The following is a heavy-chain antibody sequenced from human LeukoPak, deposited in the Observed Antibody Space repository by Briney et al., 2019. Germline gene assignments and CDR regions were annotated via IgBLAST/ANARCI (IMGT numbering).Heavy chain of an antibody. Sequence: ASVRVSCKASGYTFTNYYIHWVRQAPGHGLEWLGISNPSGDSTNYAQKFQGRVTMTRDTSTSTVYMDLSSLRSEDTAVYYCARWTTTFLDYWGQGTLVTVSS. CDR1: GYTFTNYY. CDR2: SNPSGDST. CDR3: ARWTTTFLDY. J-gene: IGHJ4*02. V-gene: IGHV1-46*01. D-gene: IGHD1-1*01.